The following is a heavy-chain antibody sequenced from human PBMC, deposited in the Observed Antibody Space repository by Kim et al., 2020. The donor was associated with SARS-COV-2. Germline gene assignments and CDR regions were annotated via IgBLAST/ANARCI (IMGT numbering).Heavy chain of an antibody. CDR1: GFTFSSYG. D-gene: IGHD6-13*01. J-gene: IGHJ6*03. CDR2: IWYVGSNK. CDR3: ERDAVGSSWTEYSMDV. V-gene: IGHV3-33*01. Sequence: GGSLRLSCAASGFTFSSYGMHWVRQAPGKGLEWVAVIWYVGSNKYYADSVKGRFTISRDNSKNTLYLQMNSLRAEDTAVYYCERDAVGSSWTEYSMDVWGKGTTVTVSS.